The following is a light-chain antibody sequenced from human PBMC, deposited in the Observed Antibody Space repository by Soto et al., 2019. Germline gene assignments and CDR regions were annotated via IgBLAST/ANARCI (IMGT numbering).Light chain of an antibody. CDR1: QTVSGDY. CDR3: QQYGRSGT. J-gene: IGKJ1*01. CDR2: ATS. Sequence: VLTQSPGTLSLSVGQRATLSCRASQTVSGDYLAWYQQKPVQAPRLLIYATSSRATGIPDRFSGSGSGTDFTLTISRLEPEDFAVYYCQQYGRSGTFGQGTKVDIK. V-gene: IGKV3-20*01.